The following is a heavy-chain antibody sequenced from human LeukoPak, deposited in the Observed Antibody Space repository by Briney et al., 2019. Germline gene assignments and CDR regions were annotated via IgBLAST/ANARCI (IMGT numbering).Heavy chain of an antibody. CDR1: GGSISSYY. Sequence: SETLSLTCTVSGGSISSYYWSWIRQPPGKGLEWIGYIYYSGGTNYNPSLKSRVTISVDTSKNQFSLKLSSVTAADTAVYYCARHSAVADDAFDIWGQGTLVAVSS. V-gene: IGHV4-59*08. J-gene: IGHJ3*02. D-gene: IGHD6-19*01. CDR2: IYYSGGT. CDR3: ARHSAVADDAFDI.